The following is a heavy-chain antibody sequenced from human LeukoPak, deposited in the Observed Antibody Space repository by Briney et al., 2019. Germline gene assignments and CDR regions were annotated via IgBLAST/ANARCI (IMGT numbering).Heavy chain of an antibody. CDR3: ARAGQWLVRGAFDY. Sequence: SETLSLTCAVSGGSISSSNWWSWVRQPPGKGLEWIGEIYHSGSTNYNPSLKSRVTISVDKSKNQFSLRLSSVTAADTAVYYCARAGQWLVRGAFDYWGQGTLVTVSS. V-gene: IGHV4-4*02. J-gene: IGHJ4*02. CDR1: GGSISSSNW. CDR2: IYHSGST. D-gene: IGHD6-19*01.